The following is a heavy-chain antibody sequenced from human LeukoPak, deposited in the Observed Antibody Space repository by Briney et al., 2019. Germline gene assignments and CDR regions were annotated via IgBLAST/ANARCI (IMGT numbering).Heavy chain of an antibody. D-gene: IGHD3-16*01. Sequence: PGGSLRLSCAASGFTFSDFWMYWVRQAPGKGLVWISNIKEYGTTAYADSVKGRFTISRDNAKNILYLQMNSLRAEDTAVYYCARVRGGNWGRGTLVTVSS. CDR2: IKEYGTT. CDR3: ARVRGGN. V-gene: IGHV3-74*01. J-gene: IGHJ4*02. CDR1: GFTFSDFW.